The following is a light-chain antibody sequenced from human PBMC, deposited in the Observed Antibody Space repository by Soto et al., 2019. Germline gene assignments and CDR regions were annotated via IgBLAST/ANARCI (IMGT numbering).Light chain of an antibody. V-gene: IGLV2-14*01. Sequence: QSALTQPASVSGSPGQSISISCTGTSSDVGNYNYVSWYQQHPGKAPKLIVYEVSNRPSGISDRFSGSKSGNMAALTISGLQSEDEADYYCASYTSSRTWVFGGGTKVTVL. CDR2: EVS. J-gene: IGLJ2*01. CDR3: ASYTSSRTWV. CDR1: SSDVGNYNY.